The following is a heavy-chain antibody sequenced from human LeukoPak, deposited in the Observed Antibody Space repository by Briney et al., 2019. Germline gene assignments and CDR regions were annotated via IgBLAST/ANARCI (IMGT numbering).Heavy chain of an antibody. Sequence: ASVKVSCKASGYTFTSYYMYWVRQAPGQGLEWMGIINPSGDNTNYAQKFQGRVTMTRDMSTTTVYMELSSLRSEGTAVYYCARGPHRRTYDRDNWFDPWGQGTLVIVSS. D-gene: IGHD3-3*01. J-gene: IGHJ5*02. V-gene: IGHV1-46*01. CDR3: ARGPHRRTYDRDNWFDP. CDR2: INPSGDNT. CDR1: GYTFTSYY.